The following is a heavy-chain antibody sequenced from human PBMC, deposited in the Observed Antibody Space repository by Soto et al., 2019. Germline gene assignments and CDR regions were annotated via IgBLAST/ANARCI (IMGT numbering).Heavy chain of an antibody. CDR3: AHRMIVGAAI. V-gene: IGHV4-4*02. CDR1: GVSISNSNW. J-gene: IGHJ4*02. D-gene: IGHD1-26*01. Sequence: SETLSLTCAVFGVSISNSNWWTWVRQPPGKGLDWIGEIFHSGSTNYNSSLMGRVTISVDKANNQFSLKLSSVTAADTAVYYCAHRMIVGAAIWGQGTLVIVSS. CDR2: IFHSGST.